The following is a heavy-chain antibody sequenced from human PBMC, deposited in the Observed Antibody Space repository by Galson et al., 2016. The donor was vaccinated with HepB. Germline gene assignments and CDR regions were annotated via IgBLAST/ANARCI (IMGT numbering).Heavy chain of an antibody. Sequence: SVKVSCKASGDTFSSYSISWVRQAPGQGPEWMGRIVPILDVANYAQRFQGRVTITADTSTSTAYMELRSLRSEDTAVYYCARVTEESAAYYYYYGMDVWGQGTTVTVSS. D-gene: IGHD1-14*01. J-gene: IGHJ6*02. CDR3: ARVTEESAAYYYYYGMDV. CDR1: GDTFSSYS. V-gene: IGHV1-69*04. CDR2: IVPILDVA.